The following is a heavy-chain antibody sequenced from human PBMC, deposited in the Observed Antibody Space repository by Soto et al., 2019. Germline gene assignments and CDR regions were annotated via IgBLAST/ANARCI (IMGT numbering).Heavy chain of an antibody. CDR1: GFIFRDWF. V-gene: IGHV3-11*04. CDR2: ISKDSGRAT. CDR3: AAQVPIRDFWSGYHPPTENGLDV. D-gene: IGHD3-3*01. J-gene: IGHJ6*01. Sequence: GGSLRLSCAASGFIFRDWFMSWIRQAPGKGLEWISYISKDSGRATRYADSVKGRFTISRDNAKNSLYLQMNSLRDEDTAVYYCAAQVPIRDFWSGYHPPTENGLDVWGQGTTVTVSS.